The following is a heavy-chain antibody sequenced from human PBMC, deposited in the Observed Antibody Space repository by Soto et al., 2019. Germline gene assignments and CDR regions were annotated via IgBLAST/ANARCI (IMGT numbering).Heavy chain of an antibody. CDR2: ISAYNGNT. J-gene: IGHJ6*02. CDR3: ARDFRGWYVNYYYGMDV. Sequence: QVQLVQSGAEVKKPGASVKVSCKASGYTFTSYGISWVRQAPGQGLEWMGWISAYNGNTNYAQKLQGRVTMTTDTPASKAYMELRSLRSDDTDVYYCARDFRGWYVNYYYGMDVWGQGTTVTVSS. D-gene: IGHD6-19*01. CDR1: GYTFTSYG. V-gene: IGHV1-18*01.